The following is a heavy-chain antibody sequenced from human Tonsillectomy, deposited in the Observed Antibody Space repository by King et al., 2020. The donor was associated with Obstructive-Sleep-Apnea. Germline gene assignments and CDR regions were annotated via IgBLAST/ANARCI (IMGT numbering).Heavy chain of an antibody. J-gene: IGHJ4*02. D-gene: IGHD6-19*01. CDR1: GFTFSGYS. Sequence: VQLVQSGGGLVQPGGSLRLSCAASGFTFSGYSMNWVRQAPGKGLEWVSYISSSSMTIYYADSVKGRFTISRDNAKNSLYLQMNSLRAEDTAVYYCAYRLGLDYWGQGTLVTVSS. V-gene: IGHV3-48*04. CDR3: AYRLGLDY. CDR2: ISSSSMTI.